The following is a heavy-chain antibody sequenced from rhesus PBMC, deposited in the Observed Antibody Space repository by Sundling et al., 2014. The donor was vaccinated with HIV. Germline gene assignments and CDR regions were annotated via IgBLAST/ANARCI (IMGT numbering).Heavy chain of an antibody. D-gene: IGHD3-3*01. Sequence: EVQLVESGGGLVRPGGSLRLSCAASGFTFSSYGIYWVRQAPGKGLEWISAISNAGGSTYYADSVKGRFTISRDNSKNTLSLQMNSLRAEDTAVYYCAKGDPSFGLVLLDYWGQGVLVTVSS. CDR1: GFTFSSYG. J-gene: IGHJ4*01. V-gene: IGHV3S42*01. CDR3: AKGDPSFGLVLLDY. CDR2: ISNAGGST.